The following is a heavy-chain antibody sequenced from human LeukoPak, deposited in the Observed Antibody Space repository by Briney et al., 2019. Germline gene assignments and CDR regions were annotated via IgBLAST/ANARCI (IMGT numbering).Heavy chain of an antibody. J-gene: IGHJ4*02. CDR2: ISWNSGSI. Sequence: GRSLRLSCAASAFTFDDYAMDWVRQAPGKGLEWVSGISWNSGSIGYADSVKGRFTISRDNAKNSLYLQMNSLRAEDTALYYCAKAYCSSTSCYLGDYWGQGTLVTVSS. CDR1: AFTFDDYA. V-gene: IGHV3-9*01. CDR3: AKAYCSSTSCYLGDY. D-gene: IGHD2-2*01.